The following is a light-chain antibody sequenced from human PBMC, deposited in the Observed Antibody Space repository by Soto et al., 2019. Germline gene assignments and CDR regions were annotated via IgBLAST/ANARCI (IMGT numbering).Light chain of an antibody. Sequence: EIVLTQSPGTLSLSPGERATLSSRASQSISSSYLAWYQQKPGQAPRLLIYGASSRATGIPDRFSGSGSGTDFTLTISRLEPEDFAVYYCQQHGGSPPYTFGQGTKLEI. CDR1: QSISSSY. CDR3: QQHGGSPPYT. J-gene: IGKJ2*01. CDR2: GAS. V-gene: IGKV3-20*01.